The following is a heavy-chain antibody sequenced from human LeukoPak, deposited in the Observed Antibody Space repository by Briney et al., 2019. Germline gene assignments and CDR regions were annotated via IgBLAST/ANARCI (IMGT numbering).Heavy chain of an antibody. CDR2: IKPSGGST. CDR3: ARDGGDYYDSGSLFDY. J-gene: IGHJ4*02. CDR1: GYTFTSYY. D-gene: IGHD3-10*01. Sequence: ASVKDSCKASGYTFTSYYMHWLRQAPGQGLEWMGIIKPSGGSTSYAQKFQGRVTMTSDTSTNTIYMELSSLTSEDTAVYYCARDGGDYYDSGSLFDYWGQGTLVTVSS. V-gene: IGHV1-46*01.